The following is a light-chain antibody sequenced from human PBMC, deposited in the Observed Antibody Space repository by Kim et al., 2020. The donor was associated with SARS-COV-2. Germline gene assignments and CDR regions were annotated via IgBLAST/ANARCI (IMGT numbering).Light chain of an antibody. CDR1: QSFRDS. CDR2: AAS. J-gene: IGKJ1*01. Sequence: LSLSPRERATLSCGPSQSFRDSVLGYQQKPGQAPRLLIEAASNRATDIKARFSGSGSGTDFTLTISSLEPEDFEVYYCQQRGNWLFGQGTKVDIK. CDR3: QQRGNWL. V-gene: IGKV3-11*01.